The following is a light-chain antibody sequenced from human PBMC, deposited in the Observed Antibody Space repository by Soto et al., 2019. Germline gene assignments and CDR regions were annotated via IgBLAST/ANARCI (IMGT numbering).Light chain of an antibody. CDR2: GAS. J-gene: IGKJ1*01. V-gene: IGKV3-15*01. CDR3: QQYSFWPPWT. CDR1: QTVRNN. Sequence: EFVLTQSPGTLSLSPGERATLSCRASQTVRNNYLAWYQQKPGQAPRLLIYGASTRATGMPARFSGSGSGTEFTLTISSLQSEDFAVYYCQQYSFWPPWTFGQGTKVDIK.